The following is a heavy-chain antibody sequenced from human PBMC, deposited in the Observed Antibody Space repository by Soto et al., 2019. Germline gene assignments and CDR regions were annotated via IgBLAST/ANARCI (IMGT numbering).Heavy chain of an antibody. CDR2: IKQDGSEK. V-gene: IGHV3-7*01. J-gene: IGHJ6*02. Sequence: EVQLVESGGGLVQPGGSLRLSCAASGFTFSSYWMSWVRQAPGKGLEWVANIKQDGSEKYYVDSVKGRFTISRDTAKNSLYLQMNSLRAEDTAVYYCAREGRYYDSGGMDVWGQRTTVTVSS. D-gene: IGHD3-22*01. CDR1: GFTFSSYW. CDR3: AREGRYYDSGGMDV.